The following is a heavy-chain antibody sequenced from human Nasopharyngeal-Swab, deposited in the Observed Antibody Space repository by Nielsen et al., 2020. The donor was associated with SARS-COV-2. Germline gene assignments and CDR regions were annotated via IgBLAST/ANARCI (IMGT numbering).Heavy chain of an antibody. CDR1: GDSVSRNNAA. J-gene: IGHJ6*02. CDR3: ARDRGALNV. D-gene: IGHD3-10*01. CDR2: TYYRSQWYS. V-gene: IGHV6-1*01. Sequence: SQTLSLTFSISGDSVSRNNAAWNWLRQSPSRGLEWLGRTYYRSQWYSDYAVSVTRRITINPDTAKNQFSLQLNSVTPEDTAVYYCARDRGALNVWGQGTTVTVSS.